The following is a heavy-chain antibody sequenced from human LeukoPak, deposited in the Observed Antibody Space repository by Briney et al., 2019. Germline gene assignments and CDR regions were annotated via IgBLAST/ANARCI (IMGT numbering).Heavy chain of an antibody. Sequence: GGFLRLSCAASGFTFYDYDMHWVRQGPGKGLEWVSRISWDGGSTDYVDSVKGRFTISRDNIKKLLYLQMNSLRVEDTALYYCAKGGFRDVDYYPDNWGQGTLVTVSS. CDR3: AKGGFRDVDYYPDN. J-gene: IGHJ4*02. CDR2: ISWDGGST. CDR1: GFTFYDYD. V-gene: IGHV3-43D*04. D-gene: IGHD5-24*01.